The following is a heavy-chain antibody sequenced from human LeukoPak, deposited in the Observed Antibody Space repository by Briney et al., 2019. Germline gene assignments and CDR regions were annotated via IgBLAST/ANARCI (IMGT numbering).Heavy chain of an antibody. CDR2: IYYSGST. V-gene: IGHV4-39*01. Sequence: SETLSLTCNVLGGSVRSSNYYWCWIRQRPGKGLEWIGSIYYSGSTYYNPSLKGRGTMSVDTSNNQFSLKLTSATATDTAVYYCVRLFYYDSRGPPSWGQGTLVTVSS. D-gene: IGHD3-22*01. CDR3: VRLFYYDSRGPPS. J-gene: IGHJ5*02. CDR1: GGSVRSSNYY.